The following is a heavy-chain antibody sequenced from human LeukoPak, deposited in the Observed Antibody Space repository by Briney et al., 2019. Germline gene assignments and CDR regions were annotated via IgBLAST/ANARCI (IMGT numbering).Heavy chain of an antibody. D-gene: IGHD3-22*01. Sequence: GGSLRLSCAASGITFGIYWMSWVRQAPGKGLEWVANIKQDGSEKYYVDSVKGRFTISRDNAKNSLYLQMNSLRAEDTAVYYCARACYYDSSGYCHDAFDSWGQGTMVTVSS. CDR2: IKQDGSEK. CDR1: GITFGIYW. J-gene: IGHJ3*02. CDR3: ARACYYDSSGYCHDAFDS. V-gene: IGHV3-7*01.